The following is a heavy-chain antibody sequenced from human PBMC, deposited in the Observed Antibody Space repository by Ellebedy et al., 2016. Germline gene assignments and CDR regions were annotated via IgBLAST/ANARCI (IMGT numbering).Heavy chain of an antibody. CDR2: VFHTGNS. V-gene: IGHV4-59*01. Sequence: SETLSLTCSVSGDSISNYYWNWIRRPPGKGLEWIGYVFHTGNSDYNPSLKSRVTMSVDTSKSQFSLRLTSVTAADTAVYYCAKWNGNLNAFDIWGQGTTVTVSS. CDR1: GDSISNYY. CDR3: AKWNGNLNAFDI. D-gene: IGHD1-1*01. J-gene: IGHJ3*02.